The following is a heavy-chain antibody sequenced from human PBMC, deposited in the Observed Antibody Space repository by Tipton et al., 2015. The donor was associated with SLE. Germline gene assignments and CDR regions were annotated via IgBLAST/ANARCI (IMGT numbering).Heavy chain of an antibody. V-gene: IGHV4-39*07. CDR1: GGSISNYGYY. D-gene: IGHD2-15*01. CDR2: ISYSGAT. Sequence: GSLRLSCTVSGGSISNYGYYWGWIRQPPGKGLEWIGAISYSGATYYNPSLKSRVTISADTSKKEVSLTLNSVAAADTAVYYCAKRAHIVIGRGYFDFWGRGILVTVSS. CDR3: AKRAHIVIGRGYFDF. J-gene: IGHJ4*02.